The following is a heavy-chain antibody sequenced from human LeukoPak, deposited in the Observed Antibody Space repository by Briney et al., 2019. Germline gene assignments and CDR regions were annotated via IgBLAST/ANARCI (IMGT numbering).Heavy chain of an antibody. CDR1: GGTFSSYA. J-gene: IGHJ4*02. D-gene: IGHD4-23*01. CDR2: IIPILGIA. CDR3: ARDEDGGNPFDY. V-gene: IGHV1-69*04. Sequence: SVKVSCKASGGTFSSYAISWVRQAPGQGLEWMGRIIPILGIANYAQKLQGRVTMTTDTSTSTAYMELRSLRSDDTAVYYCARDEDGGNPFDYWGQGTLVTVSS.